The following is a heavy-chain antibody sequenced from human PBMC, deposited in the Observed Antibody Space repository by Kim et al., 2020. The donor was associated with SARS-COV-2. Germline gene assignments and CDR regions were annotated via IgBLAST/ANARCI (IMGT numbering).Heavy chain of an antibody. CDR1: GDSISSSSYY. Sequence: SETLSLTCTVSGDSISSSSYYWGWIRQPPGKGLEWIGSIYYSGSTYYNPSLKSRVTIPADTSKNQFSLKLSSVTAADTAVYYCARGAGNTYYDVSTGYYFFDYWGQGTLVTVSS. CDR3: ARGAGNTYYDVSTGYYFFDY. V-gene: IGHV4-39*07. D-gene: IGHD3-9*01. J-gene: IGHJ4*02. CDR2: IYYSGST.